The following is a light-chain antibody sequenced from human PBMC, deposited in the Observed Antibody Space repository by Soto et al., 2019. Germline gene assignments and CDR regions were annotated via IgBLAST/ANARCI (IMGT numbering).Light chain of an antibody. Sequence: DIVMTQSPDSLAVSLGERATINCKSSQSILYSPNNKNYLAWYQHRPGQPPNLLIYWASTRESGVPDRFSGSGSGTNFTLTISSLQAEDVAVYYCQQYYTNSWTVGQGTKVDIK. CDR1: QSILYSPNNKNY. J-gene: IGKJ1*01. V-gene: IGKV4-1*01. CDR3: QQYYTNSWT. CDR2: WAS.